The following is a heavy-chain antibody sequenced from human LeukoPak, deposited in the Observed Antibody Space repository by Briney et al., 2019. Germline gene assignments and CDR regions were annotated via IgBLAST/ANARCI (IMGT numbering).Heavy chain of an antibody. CDR1: GGTFSSYA. CDR2: IIPIFGTA. J-gene: IGHJ4*02. CDR3: ASRTYYDFWSGQYYFDY. D-gene: IGHD3-3*01. V-gene: IGHV1-69*06. Sequence: GASVKVSCKASGGTFSSYAISWVRQAPGQGLEWMGGIIPIFGTANYAQKFQGRVTITADKSTSTAYMELSSLRSEDTAVYYCASRTYYDFWSGQYYFDYWGQGTLVTVSS.